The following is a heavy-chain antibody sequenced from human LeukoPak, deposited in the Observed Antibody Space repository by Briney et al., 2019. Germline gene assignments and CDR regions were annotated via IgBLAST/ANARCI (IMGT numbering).Heavy chain of an antibody. CDR2: IYTSGST. J-gene: IGHJ4*02. Sequence: SETLSLTCTVSGGSISSYYWSWIRQPPGKGLEWIGYIYTSGSTNYNPSLKSRVTISVDTSKNQFSLKLSSVTAADTAVYYCARRDYYDSSGYRFDYWGQGTLVTVSS. CDR1: GGSISSYY. D-gene: IGHD3-22*01. V-gene: IGHV4-4*09. CDR3: ARRDYYDSSGYRFDY.